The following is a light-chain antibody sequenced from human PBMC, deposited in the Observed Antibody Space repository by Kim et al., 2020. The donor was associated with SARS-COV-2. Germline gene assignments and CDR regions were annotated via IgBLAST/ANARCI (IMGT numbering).Light chain of an antibody. V-gene: IGKV3-15*01. CDR2: GAS. CDR1: QSVSSN. Sequence: VSPGERATLSGRTSQSVSSNLAWYQQKPGQVPRLLIYGASTRATGIPGRFSGSGSGTEFTLTISSLQSEDFAVYYCQQYDNWPLYTFGQGTKLEI. CDR3: QQYDNWPLYT. J-gene: IGKJ2*01.